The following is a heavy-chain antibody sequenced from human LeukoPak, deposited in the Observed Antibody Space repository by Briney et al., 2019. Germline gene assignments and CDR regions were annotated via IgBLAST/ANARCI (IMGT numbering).Heavy chain of an antibody. CDR2: IYPGDSDT. CDR3: ARSNGYCSRTTCYTSDY. D-gene: IGHD2-2*02. CDR1: GYTFTNYW. J-gene: IGHJ4*02. Sequence: GESLKISCKASGYTFTNYWIGWVRQMPGKGLEWLGIIYPGDSDTSYSPSFQGQVTISADKSISTAYLYWSSLKASDTAIYYCARSNGYCSRTTCYTSDYWGQGTLVTVSS. V-gene: IGHV5-51*01.